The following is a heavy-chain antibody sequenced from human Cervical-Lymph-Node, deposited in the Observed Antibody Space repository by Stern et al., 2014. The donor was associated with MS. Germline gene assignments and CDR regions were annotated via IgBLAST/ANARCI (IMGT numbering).Heavy chain of an antibody. J-gene: IGHJ5*01. D-gene: IGHD3-22*01. CDR3: ARDLSGIGYYDS. CDR2: IIPMSGTE. CDR1: GGTFTTYA. V-gene: IGHV1-69*01. Sequence: VQLVESGAEVKKPGSPVRVSCKASGGTFTTYAISWVRQAPGQGLEWMGGIIPMSGTEKYAQKFQGRGTITADASTTTAYMELSSLKFDDTAVYYCARDLSGIGYYDSWGQGTLVAVSS.